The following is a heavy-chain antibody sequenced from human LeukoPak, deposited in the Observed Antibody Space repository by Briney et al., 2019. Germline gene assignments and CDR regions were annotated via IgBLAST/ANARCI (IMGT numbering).Heavy chain of an antibody. D-gene: IGHD6-13*01. J-gene: IGHJ6*03. CDR3: ARVSIDGSSWYLRYYHSYYMDA. V-gene: IGHV3-23*01. Sequence: GGSLSLSCAASGLTFSGYDMSWIRQAPGKGLEWVSGISRSGGSTYYAAPVKGRFTIARDNAKKLLYMQMYSLRADDTADYCGARVSIDGSSWYLRYYHSYYMDAWGKGTTVTVS. CDR2: ISRSGGST. CDR1: GLTFSGYD.